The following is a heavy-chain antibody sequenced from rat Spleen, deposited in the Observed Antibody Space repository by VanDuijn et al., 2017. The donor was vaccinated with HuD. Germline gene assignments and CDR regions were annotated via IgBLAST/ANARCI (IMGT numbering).Heavy chain of an antibody. D-gene: IGHD1-11*01. CDR2: ISYDGSGT. Sequence: EVQLVESGGDLVQPGRSLKLSCAASGFTFSDYNMAWVRQTPKKGLEWVVTISYDGSGTFYRDSVKGRFTISRDNARITLYLQMDSLRSEDTATYYCARPNYGYPFAYWGQGTLVTVSS. V-gene: IGHV5-7*01. CDR1: GFTFSDYN. J-gene: IGHJ3*01. CDR3: ARPNYGYPFAY.